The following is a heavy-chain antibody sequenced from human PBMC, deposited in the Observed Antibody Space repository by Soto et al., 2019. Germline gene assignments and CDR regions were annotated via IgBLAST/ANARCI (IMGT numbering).Heavy chain of an antibody. CDR2: ISGSGGST. D-gene: IGHD6-19*01. V-gene: IGHV3-23*01. CDR3: AKDYPPHSYSSGWSPYYYYGMDV. CDR1: GFTFSSYA. Sequence: EVQLLESGGGLVQPGGSLRLSCAASGFTFSSYAMSWVRQAPGKGLEWVSAISGSGGSTYYADSVKGRFTISRDNSKNTLYLQMNGLRAEDTAVYYCAKDYPPHSYSSGWSPYYYYGMDVWGQGTTVTVSS. J-gene: IGHJ6*02.